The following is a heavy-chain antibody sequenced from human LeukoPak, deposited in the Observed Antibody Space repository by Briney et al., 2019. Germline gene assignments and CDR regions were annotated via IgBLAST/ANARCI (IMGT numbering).Heavy chain of an antibody. CDR3: ARPTVITYDAFDI. V-gene: IGHV3-21*01. J-gene: IGHJ3*02. D-gene: IGHD4-17*01. CDR1: GFTFSSYI. Sequence: GGSLRLSCAAFGFTFSSYIMNWVRQAPGKGLEWVSSISSSSSYIYYADSVKGRFTISRDNAKNSLYLQMNSLRAEDTAVYYCARPTVITYDAFDIWGRGTMVTVSS. CDR2: ISSSSSYI.